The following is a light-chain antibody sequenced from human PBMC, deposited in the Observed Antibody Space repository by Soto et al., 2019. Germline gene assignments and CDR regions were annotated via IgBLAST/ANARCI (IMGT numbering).Light chain of an antibody. J-gene: IGLJ1*01. CDR1: SSDVGSYNL. Sequence: QSVLTQPASVSESPGQSITISCTGTSSDVGSYNLVSWYQQHPGKAPKLMIYEVTKRPSGVSNRFSGSKSGNTASLTISGLQAEDEAEYYCCSYAAPSTFVFGTGTKVTVL. V-gene: IGLV2-23*02. CDR2: EVT. CDR3: CSYAAPSTFV.